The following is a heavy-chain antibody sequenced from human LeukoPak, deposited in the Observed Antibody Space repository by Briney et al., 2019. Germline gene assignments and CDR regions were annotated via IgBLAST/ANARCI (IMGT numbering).Heavy chain of an antibody. CDR3: AKDQSSDWYGYYYYYMDV. V-gene: IGHV1-2*02. CDR1: GYTFTNYY. D-gene: IGHD6-19*01. Sequence: ASVKVSCKTSGYTFTNYYMHWVRQAPGQGLEWMGWINPNSGDTNYAQKFQGRVTMTRDTSSSTAYMDLSRLRSDDTAVYYCAKDQSSDWYGYYYYYMDVWGKGTTVTISS. CDR2: INPNSGDT. J-gene: IGHJ6*03.